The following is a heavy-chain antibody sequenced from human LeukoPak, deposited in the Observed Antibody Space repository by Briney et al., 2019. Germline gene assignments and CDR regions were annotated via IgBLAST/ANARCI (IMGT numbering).Heavy chain of an antibody. D-gene: IGHD6-13*01. CDR2: INHSGST. V-gene: IGHV4-34*01. CDR1: GGSFSGYY. CDR3: ARQDSSWYFDY. Sequence: PSETLSLTCAVYGGSFSGYYWSWIRQPPGKGLEWIGEINHSGSTNYNPSLKSRVTISVDTSKNQFSLKLSSVTAADTAVYYCARQDSSWYFDYWGQGTLVTVSS. J-gene: IGHJ4*02.